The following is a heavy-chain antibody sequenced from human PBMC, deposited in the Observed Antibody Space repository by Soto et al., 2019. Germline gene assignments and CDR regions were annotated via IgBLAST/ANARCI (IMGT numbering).Heavy chain of an antibody. Sequence: KFSFETSGYPFPSFEVQWIRQAPGQRPEWMGGISNAGSGNTKYSQKFQDRLTITGDKRATTVYMALSSLTSEDTATYYCARESNHYQDFFQNWGQGTQVTVSS. CDR2: ISNAGSGNT. D-gene: IGHD2-2*01. CDR3: ARESNHYQDFFQN. CDR1: GYPFPSFE. V-gene: IGHV1-3*01. J-gene: IGHJ4*02.